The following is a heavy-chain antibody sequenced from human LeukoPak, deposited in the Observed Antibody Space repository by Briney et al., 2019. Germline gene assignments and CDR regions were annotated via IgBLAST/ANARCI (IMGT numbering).Heavy chain of an antibody. D-gene: IGHD1-26*01. J-gene: IGHJ4*02. CDR3: ARESGSRNFDY. CDR1: GGTFSSYT. Sequence: RASVKVSCKASGGTFSSYTISWVRQAPGQGLEWMGRIIPILGIANYAQKFQGRVTMTRDTSTSTVYMELSSLRSEDTAVYYCARESGSRNFDYWGQGTLVTVSS. CDR2: IIPILGIA. V-gene: IGHV1-69*04.